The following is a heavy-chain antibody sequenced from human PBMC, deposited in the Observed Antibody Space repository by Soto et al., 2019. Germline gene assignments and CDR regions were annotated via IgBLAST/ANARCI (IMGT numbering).Heavy chain of an antibody. V-gene: IGHV1-46*01. J-gene: IGHJ5*02. D-gene: IGHD6-6*01. CDR2: VNPSGVST. CDR3: AKDLTRQLAYWLDP. Sequence: ASVKVSCKASGYIFTAYSMHWVRQAPGQGLEWMGVVNPSGVSTNYAQKFQGRITMTRDTSTSTVYVDLRSLTSEDTAVYYCAKDLTRQLAYWLDPWGQGTQVTVSS. CDR1: GYIFTAYS.